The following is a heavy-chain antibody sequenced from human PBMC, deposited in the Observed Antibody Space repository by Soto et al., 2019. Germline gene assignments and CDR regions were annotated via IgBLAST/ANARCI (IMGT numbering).Heavy chain of an antibody. Sequence: PGGALRLSCEASGFQFRNYGSHWVRQAPGEGLEWVANITSSGGRKYYTDSVKGRFTISRDNSKNTLYLQMNSLRAEDTAVYYCAKTPYSGSYSSFDYWGQGTLVTVSS. CDR2: ITSSGGRK. J-gene: IGHJ4*02. V-gene: IGHV3-23*01. CDR1: GFQFRNYG. D-gene: IGHD1-26*01. CDR3: AKTPYSGSYSSFDY.